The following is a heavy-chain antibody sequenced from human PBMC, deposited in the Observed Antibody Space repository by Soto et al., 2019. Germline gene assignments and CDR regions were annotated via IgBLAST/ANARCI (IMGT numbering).Heavy chain of an antibody. CDR1: GFTFSSYD. J-gene: IGHJ3*02. V-gene: IGHV3-13*01. CDR3: AREASGSGYYDAFDI. CDR2: IGTAGDT. Sequence: GGSLRLSCAASGFTFSSYDMHWVRQATGKGLEWVSAIGTAGDTYYPGSVKGRFTISRENAKNSLYLPMNGLRAEDTAVYYCAREASGSGYYDAFDIWGQGTMVTVSS. D-gene: IGHD3-22*01.